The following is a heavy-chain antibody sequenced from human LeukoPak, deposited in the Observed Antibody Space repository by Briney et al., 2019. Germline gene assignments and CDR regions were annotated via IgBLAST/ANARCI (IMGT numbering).Heavy chain of an antibody. J-gene: IGHJ5*02. V-gene: IGHV4-30-2*01. Sequence: SETLSLTCTVSGGSISSGGYYWSWIRQPPGKGLEWIGYIYHSGSTYYNPSLKSRVTISVDRSKNQFSLKLSSVTAADTAVYYCARDRLYCSGRSCYSVNWFDPWGQGTLVTVSS. D-gene: IGHD2-15*01. CDR1: GGSISSGGYY. CDR3: ARDRLYCSGRSCYSVNWFDP. CDR2: IYHSGST.